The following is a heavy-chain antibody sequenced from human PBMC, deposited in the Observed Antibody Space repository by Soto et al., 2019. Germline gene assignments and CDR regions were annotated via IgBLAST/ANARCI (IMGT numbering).Heavy chain of an antibody. V-gene: IGHV3-30*18. D-gene: IGHD2-15*01. CDR3: AKDCESGRGGLYCSFDS. Sequence: QVQLVESGGGVVQPGRSVRLSCTASGFTFSDYAIHWVRQAPGKGLEWVAGMSHDGSAKYHADSVKGRFTISRDNSKNTLDLQISSQRTEDTAVYSCAKDCESGRGGLYCSFDSWGQGTLVTVSS. CDR2: MSHDGSAK. J-gene: IGHJ4*02. CDR1: GFTFSDYA.